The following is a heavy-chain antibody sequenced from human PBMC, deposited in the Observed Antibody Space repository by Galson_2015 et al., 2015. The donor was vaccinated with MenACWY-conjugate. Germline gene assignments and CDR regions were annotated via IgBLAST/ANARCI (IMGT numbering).Heavy chain of an antibody. Sequence: QSGAEVKKPGESLKISCTGSGYSFSTHWIAWVRQMPGKGLEWMGIIFPGDSDTRYSPSFQDQVTISADKSISTAYLQWSSLKASDPAIYYCARNDNYFDPWGQGTLVTVSS. D-gene: IGHD4-11*01. CDR2: IFPGDSDT. CDR3: ARNDNYFDP. J-gene: IGHJ5*02. V-gene: IGHV5-51*01. CDR1: GYSFSTHW.